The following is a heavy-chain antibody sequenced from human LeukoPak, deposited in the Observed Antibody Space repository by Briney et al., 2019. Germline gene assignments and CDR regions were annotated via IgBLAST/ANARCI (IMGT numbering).Heavy chain of an antibody. D-gene: IGHD3-16*01. CDR1: GFTFSSYE. V-gene: IGHV3-48*03. CDR2: ISSSGSTI. CDR3: ARGFRGVVLF. Sequence: GGSLRLSCAASGFTFSSYEMNWVHQAPGKGLEWVSYISSSGSTIYYADSVKGRFTISRDNAKNSLYLQMNSLRAEDTAVYYCARGFRGVVLFWGQGTLVTVSS. J-gene: IGHJ4*02.